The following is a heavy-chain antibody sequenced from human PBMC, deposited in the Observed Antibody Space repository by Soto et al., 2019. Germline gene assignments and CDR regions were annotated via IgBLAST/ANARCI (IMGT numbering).Heavy chain of an antibody. CDR1: GYSIRSGYY. D-gene: IGHD1-1*01. V-gene: IGHV4-38-2*01. Sequence: SETQSLTYAVSGYSIRSGYYCGWIRQPPGKGLEWIGSIYHSGSTYYNPSLKSRVTISVDTSKNQFSLKLSSVTAADTAVYYCARALGSASSYNSAGMAVWGKGTTVTVSS. CDR3: ARALGSASSYNSAGMAV. CDR2: IYHSGST. J-gene: IGHJ6*04.